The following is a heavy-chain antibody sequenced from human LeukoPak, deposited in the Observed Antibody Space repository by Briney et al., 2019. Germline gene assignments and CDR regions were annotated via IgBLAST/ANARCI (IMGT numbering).Heavy chain of an antibody. CDR3: ARDSSVPAANAAFDI. CDR2: ISAYNGNT. J-gene: IGHJ3*02. CDR1: GYTFTGYG. D-gene: IGHD2-2*01. Sequence: GASVKVSCKASGYTFTGYGISWVRQAPGQGLEWMGWISAYNGNTNYAQKLQGRVTMTTDTSTSTAYMELRSLRSDDTAVYYCARDSSVPAANAAFDIWGQGTMVTVSS. V-gene: IGHV1-18*01.